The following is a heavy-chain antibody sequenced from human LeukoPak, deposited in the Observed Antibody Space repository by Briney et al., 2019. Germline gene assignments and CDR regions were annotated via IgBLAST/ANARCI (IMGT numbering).Heavy chain of an antibody. D-gene: IGHD6-13*01. Sequence: GGSLRLSCAASGFTFSSYSMNWVRQAPGKGLEWVSSISSSSSYIYYADSVKGRFTISRDNAKNSLYLQMNSLRAEDTAVYYRARGTYSSSDRSWFDPWGQGTLVTVSS. J-gene: IGHJ5*02. CDR2: ISSSSSYI. V-gene: IGHV3-21*01. CDR1: GFTFSSYS. CDR3: ARGTYSSSDRSWFDP.